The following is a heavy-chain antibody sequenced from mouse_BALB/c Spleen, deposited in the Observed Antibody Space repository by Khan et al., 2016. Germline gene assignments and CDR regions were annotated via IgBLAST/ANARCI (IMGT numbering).Heavy chain of an antibody. V-gene: IGHV10-1*02. CDR3: VGYYGPFYAMDY. CDR1: GFTFNTYA. CDR2: IRSKSNNYAT. D-gene: IGHD1-2*01. Sequence: VQLKESGGGLVQPKGSLKLSCAASGFTFNTYAMNWVRQAPGKGLEWVARIRSKSNNYATYYADSVKDRFTISRDDSQSMLYLQMNNLKTEDPAMYYCVGYYGPFYAMDYWGQGTSVTVSS. J-gene: IGHJ4*01.